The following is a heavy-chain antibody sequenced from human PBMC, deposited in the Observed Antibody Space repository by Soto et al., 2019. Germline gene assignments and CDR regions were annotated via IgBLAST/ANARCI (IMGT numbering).Heavy chain of an antibody. CDR2: IVVGSGNT. CDR1: GFTFISSA. D-gene: IGHD5-18*01. J-gene: IGHJ4*02. Sequence: ASVKVSCKASGFTFISSAVQWVRQARGQRLEWIGWIVVGSGNTNYAQKFQERVTITRDMSTSTAYMELSSLRSEDTAAYYCPGEVGHSGYTFHMDYWGQGTLVTVSS. V-gene: IGHV1-58*01. CDR3: PGEVGHSGYTFHMDY.